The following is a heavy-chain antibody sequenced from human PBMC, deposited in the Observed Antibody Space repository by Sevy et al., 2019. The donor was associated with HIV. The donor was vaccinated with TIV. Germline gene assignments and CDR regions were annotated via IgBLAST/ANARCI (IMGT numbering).Heavy chain of an antibody. D-gene: IGHD3-22*01. V-gene: IGHV1-24*01. CDR3: ATAEDYYESSGSPFDY. CDR2: FDPEDGQT. J-gene: IGHJ4*02. CDR1: GKTLSQLS. Sequence: ASVKVSRKVSGKTLSQLSMHWVRQAPGKGLEWLGTFDPEDGQTRYAQKLQGRVTMTEDTSTDTAYMELRSLRSEDTALYYCATAEDYYESSGSPFDYWGQGTLVTVSS.